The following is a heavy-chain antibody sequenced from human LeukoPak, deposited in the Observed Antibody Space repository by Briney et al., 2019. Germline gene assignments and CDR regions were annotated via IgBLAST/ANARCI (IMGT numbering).Heavy chain of an antibody. D-gene: IGHD3-16*01. J-gene: IGHJ4*02. CDR1: GFTFSSYS. Sequence: GGSLRLSCAASGFTFSSYSMNWVRQAPGKGLEWVSYISSSSSSTIYYADSVKGRFTISRDNAKNSLYLQMNSLRAEDTAVYYCARENTDYDYVWGSLDYWGQGTLVTVSS. CDR2: ISSSSSSTI. V-gene: IGHV3-48*04. CDR3: ARENTDYDYVWGSLDY.